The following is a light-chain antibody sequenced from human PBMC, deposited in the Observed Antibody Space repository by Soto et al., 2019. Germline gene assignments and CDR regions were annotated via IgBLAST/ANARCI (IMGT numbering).Light chain of an antibody. CDR2: GAS. Sequence: DIQLTQSPSSVSASVGDRVTITCRANQHIDRWLAWFQQKPGKAPEPLIYGASILESWVPSRFNGSRSGTDFTLTISGLQPEDFATYYCHQAHTFPYTFGPGTKVDMK. V-gene: IGKV1-12*01. CDR3: HQAHTFPYT. CDR1: QHIDRW. J-gene: IGKJ3*01.